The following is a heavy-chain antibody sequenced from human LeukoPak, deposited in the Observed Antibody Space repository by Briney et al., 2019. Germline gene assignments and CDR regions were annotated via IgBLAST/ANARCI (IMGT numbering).Heavy chain of an antibody. CDR3: ARQSRDGDYIAKLFDY. J-gene: IGHJ4*02. CDR2: IYYSGSI. CDR1: GGSLSNYY. Sequence: SETLSLTCTVSGGSLSNYYWSWIRQPPGKGLEWIGYIYYSGSINYNPSLKSRVTISVDMSKNQFSLQLSSVTAADAAVYYCARQSRDGDYIAKLFDYWGQGTLVTVSS. V-gene: IGHV4-59*08. D-gene: IGHD4-17*01.